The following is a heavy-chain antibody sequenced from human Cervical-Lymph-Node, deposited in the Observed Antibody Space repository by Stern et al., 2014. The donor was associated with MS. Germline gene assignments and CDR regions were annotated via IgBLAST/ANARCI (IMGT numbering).Heavy chain of an antibody. CDR1: GYTLTDLS. V-gene: IGHV1-24*01. Sequence: QVQLVQSGAEVKKPGASVKVSCKVSGYTLTDLSMHWVRQAPGKGLEWMGVFDPEDGETVYAQKFRGRVTMTEDTSTDTAYMELSSLRSEDTAVYYCSTKDGFGWSVYYYGMDVWGQGTTVTVSS. D-gene: IGHD5-18*01. CDR3: STKDGFGWSVYYYGMDV. J-gene: IGHJ6*02. CDR2: FDPEDGET.